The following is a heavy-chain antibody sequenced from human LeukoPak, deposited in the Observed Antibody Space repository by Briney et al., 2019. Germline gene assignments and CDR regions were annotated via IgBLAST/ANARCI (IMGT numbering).Heavy chain of an antibody. V-gene: IGHV3-30*03. CDR2: ISYDGSDK. Sequence: GGSLRLSCAASGFSFSGYGMHWVRQAPGKGLEWVAVISYDGSDKKYGDSVKGRFTISRDNARNSLYLQMNSLRAEDTAVYYCARDNVLDDFWSGYYPPNYFDYWGQGTLVTVSS. D-gene: IGHD3-3*01. J-gene: IGHJ4*02. CDR3: ARDNVLDDFWSGYYPPNYFDY. CDR1: GFSFSGYG.